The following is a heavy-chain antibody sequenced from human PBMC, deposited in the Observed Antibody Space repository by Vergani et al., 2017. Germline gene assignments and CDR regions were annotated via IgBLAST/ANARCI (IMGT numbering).Heavy chain of an antibody. J-gene: IGHJ6*03. CDR2: IDHTGRP. Sequence: QVQLQQWGGGLLKPSETLSLTCVVNGGSFTSYHWTWIRQSPGEGLEWVGDIDHTGRPDYNPSLKSRLTMSVDKSRNQFSLTLNSVTATDTAIYFCARVITETNGHLYYYYYMDVVGQGTAVTVS. CDR3: ARVITETNGHLYYYYYMDV. CDR1: GGSFTSYH. D-gene: IGHD4-11*01. V-gene: IGHV4-34*01.